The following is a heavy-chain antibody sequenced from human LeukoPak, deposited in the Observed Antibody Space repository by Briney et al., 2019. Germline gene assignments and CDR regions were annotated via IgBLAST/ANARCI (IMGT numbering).Heavy chain of an antibody. CDR3: AKDGLDRVSKD. CDR1: GFTFSSYA. J-gene: IGHJ4*02. D-gene: IGHD2-8*01. V-gene: IGHV3-23*01. CDR2: ISGSGGST. Sequence: GGSLRLSCAASGFTFSSYAMSWVRQAPGKGLEWVSAISGSGGSTYYADSVKGRFTIPRDNSKNTLYLQMNSLRAEDTAVYYCAKDGLDRVSKDWGQGTLVTVSS.